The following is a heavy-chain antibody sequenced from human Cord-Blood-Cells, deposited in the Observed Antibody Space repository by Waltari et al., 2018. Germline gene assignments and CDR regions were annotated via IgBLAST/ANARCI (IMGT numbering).Heavy chain of an antibody. D-gene: IGHD6-6*01. CDR1: GFTFSSDG. Sequence: QVQLVESGGGVVQPGRSLRLSCAASGFTFSSDGMHWVRQAPGKGLEWVAVISYDGSNKYYADSVKGRFTISRDNSKNTLYLQMNSLRAEDTAVYYCAKDRSSSFDYWGQGTLVTVSS. J-gene: IGHJ4*02. CDR3: AKDRSSSFDY. V-gene: IGHV3-30*18. CDR2: ISYDGSNK.